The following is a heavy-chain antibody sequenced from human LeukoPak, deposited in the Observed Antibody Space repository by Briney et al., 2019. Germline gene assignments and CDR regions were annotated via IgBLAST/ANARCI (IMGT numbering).Heavy chain of an antibody. CDR3: ANSDTYYYDSSGYYYAYYYYYGMDV. V-gene: IGHV1-69*04. J-gene: IGHJ6*02. D-gene: IGHD3-22*01. Sequence: GASVKVPCKASGGTFSSYAISWVRQAPGQGLEWMGRIIPILGIANYAQKFRGRVTITADKSTSTAYMELSSLRSEDTAVYYCANSDTYYYDSSGYYYAYYYYYGMDVWGQGTTVTVSS. CDR2: IIPILGIA. CDR1: GGTFSSYA.